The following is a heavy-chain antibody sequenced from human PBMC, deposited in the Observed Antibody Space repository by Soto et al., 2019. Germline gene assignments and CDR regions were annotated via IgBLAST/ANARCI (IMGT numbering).Heavy chain of an antibody. CDR3: AKDINYYYYMDV. V-gene: IGHV3-30*18. J-gene: IGHJ6*03. CDR1: GFTFSSYG. CDR2: ISYDGSNK. Sequence: QVQLVGSGGGVVQPGRSLRLSCAASGFTFSSYGMHWVRQAPGKGLEWVAVISYDGSNKYYADSVKGRFTISRDNSKNTLYLQMNSLRAEDTAVYYCAKDINYYYYMDVWGKGTTGTVSS.